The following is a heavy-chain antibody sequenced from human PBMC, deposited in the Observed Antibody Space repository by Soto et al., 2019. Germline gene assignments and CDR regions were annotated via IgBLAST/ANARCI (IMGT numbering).Heavy chain of an antibody. V-gene: IGHV1-46*01. J-gene: IGHJ6*02. D-gene: IGHD2-21*01. Sequence: GSVKVSCKASGYTFTSYYMHWVRQAPGQGLEWMGIINPSGGSTSYAQKFQGRVTMTRDTSTSTVYMELSSLRSEDTPVYYCVRDFGPRLLGSLPFYYSYSGMDVWGQGTTVTVSS. CDR2: INPSGGST. CDR3: VRDFGPRLLGSLPFYYSYSGMDV. CDR1: GYTFTSYY.